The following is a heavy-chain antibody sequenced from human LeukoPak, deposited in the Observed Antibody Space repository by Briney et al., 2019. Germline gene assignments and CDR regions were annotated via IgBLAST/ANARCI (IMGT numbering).Heavy chain of an antibody. CDR3: ARDSGMATIYFDY. V-gene: IGHV1-69*04. CDR1: GGTFSSYA. D-gene: IGHD5-24*01. CDR2: IIPILGIA. Sequence: ASVKVSCKAPGGTFSSYAIGWVRQAPGQGLEWMGRIIPILGIANYAQKFQGRVTITADKSTSTAYMELSSLRSEDTAVYYCARDSGMATIYFDYWGQGTLVTVSS. J-gene: IGHJ4*02.